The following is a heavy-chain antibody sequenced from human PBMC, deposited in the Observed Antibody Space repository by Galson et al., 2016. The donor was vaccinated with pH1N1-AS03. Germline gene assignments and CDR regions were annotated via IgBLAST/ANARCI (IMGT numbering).Heavy chain of an antibody. CDR2: IWYDGSNK. D-gene: IGHD3-22*01. Sequence: SLRLSCAASGFTFSSYGMHWVRQTPGKGLEWVAVIWYDGSNKYYADSVKGRFTISRDNSKNTLYLQMSSLRAEDTAVYYCARGQGYNGGYFDTDYWGRGTLVTVSS. J-gene: IGHJ4*02. V-gene: IGHV3-33*01. CDR1: GFTFSSYG. CDR3: ARGQGYNGGYFDTDY.